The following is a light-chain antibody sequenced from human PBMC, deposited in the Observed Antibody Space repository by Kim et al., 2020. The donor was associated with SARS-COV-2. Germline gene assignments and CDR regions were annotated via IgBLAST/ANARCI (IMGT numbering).Light chain of an antibody. Sequence: AIRMTQSPSSLSASVGDRVTITCRASQYIRNDLGWYQQKPGKAPKLLIYAASNLESGVPSRFSGSGSGTYFTLTISSLQPEDFATYYCLQDYDYPRTFGQGTKLEI. J-gene: IGKJ2*01. CDR1: QYIRND. V-gene: IGKV1-6*01. CDR2: AAS. CDR3: LQDYDYPRT.